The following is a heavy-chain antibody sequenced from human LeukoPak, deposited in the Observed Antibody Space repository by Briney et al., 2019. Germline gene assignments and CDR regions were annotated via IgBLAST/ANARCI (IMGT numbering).Heavy chain of an antibody. J-gene: IGHJ4*02. CDR3: ARQSGEGYYYDSSGYYLDY. Sequence: GESLKISCKGSGYSFTSHWIGWVRQMPGKGLEWMGIIYPGDSDTRYSPSFQGQVTISADKSISTAYLQWSSLKASDTAMYYCARQSGEGYYYDSSGYYLDYWGQGTLVTVSS. CDR1: GYSFTSHW. CDR2: IYPGDSDT. V-gene: IGHV5-51*01. D-gene: IGHD3-22*01.